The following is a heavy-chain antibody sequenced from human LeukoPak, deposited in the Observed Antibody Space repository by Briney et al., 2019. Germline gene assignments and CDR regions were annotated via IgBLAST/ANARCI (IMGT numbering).Heavy chain of an antibody. CDR1: GATFSSYA. CDR3: ARTWIHKNWFDP. Sequence: ASVKVSCKASGATFSSYAISWVRQAPGQGLEWMGGIIPIFGTANYAQKFQGRVTITADESTSTAYMELSSLRSEDTAVYYCARTWIHKNWFDPWGQGTLVTVSS. V-gene: IGHV1-69*13. CDR2: IIPIFGTA. D-gene: IGHD5-12*01. J-gene: IGHJ5*02.